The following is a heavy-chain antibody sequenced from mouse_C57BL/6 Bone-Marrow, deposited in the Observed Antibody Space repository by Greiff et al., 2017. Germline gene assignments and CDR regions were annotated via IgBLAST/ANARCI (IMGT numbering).Heavy chain of an antibody. Sequence: EVQLQQSGAELVRPGASVKLSCTASGFNIKDDYMHWVKQRPEQGLEWIGWIDPENGDTEYASKFQGKATITADKSSNTAYLQLSSLTSEDTAVYYCTTPGPFAYWGQGTLVTVSA. CDR3: TTPGPFAY. D-gene: IGHD3-2*02. CDR1: GFNIKDDY. V-gene: IGHV14-4*01. CDR2: IDPENGDT. J-gene: IGHJ3*01.